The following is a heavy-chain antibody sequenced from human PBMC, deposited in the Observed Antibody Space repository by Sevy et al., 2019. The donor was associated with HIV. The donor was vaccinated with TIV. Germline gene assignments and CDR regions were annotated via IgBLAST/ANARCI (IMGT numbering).Heavy chain of an antibody. CDR1: GGSITSLY. D-gene: IGHD1-26*01. CDR2: IYYNGHI. Sequence: SETLSITCTASGGSITSLYWNWIRQPPGKGLEWIANIYYNGHINYNPSLKSRVTLSLDTSKNQFSLRLSSVTAADTAMYYCAGENAWGRGYSWGQGTLVTVSS. CDR3: AGENAWGRGYS. V-gene: IGHV4-59*08. J-gene: IGHJ4*02.